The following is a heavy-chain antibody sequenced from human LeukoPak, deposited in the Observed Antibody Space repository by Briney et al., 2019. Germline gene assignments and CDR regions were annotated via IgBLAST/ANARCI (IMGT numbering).Heavy chain of an antibody. J-gene: IGHJ4*02. V-gene: IGHV3-21*01. CDR3: ASHRDYGDLFDY. CDR1: GFTFSSYS. CDR2: ISSSSSYI. Sequence: KTGGSLRLSCAASGFTFSSYSMNWVRQAPGKGLEWVSSISSSSSYIYYADSVKGRFTISRDNAKNSLYLQMNSLRAEDTAVYYCASHRDYGDLFDYWGQGTLVTVSS. D-gene: IGHD4-17*01.